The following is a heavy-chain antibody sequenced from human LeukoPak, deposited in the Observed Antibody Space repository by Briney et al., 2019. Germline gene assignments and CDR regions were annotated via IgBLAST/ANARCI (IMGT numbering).Heavy chain of an antibody. CDR2: ISYDGSNK. D-gene: IGHD4-17*01. CDR3: ARAMTTVTTAHLNY. V-gene: IGHV3-30-3*01. J-gene: IGHJ4*02. Sequence: GRSLRLSCAASGFTFSSYAMHWVRQAPGKGLEWVAVISYDGSNKYYADSVKGRFTISRDNSKNTLYLQMNSLRAEDTAVYYCARAMTTVTTAHLNYWGQGTLVTVSS. CDR1: GFTFSSYA.